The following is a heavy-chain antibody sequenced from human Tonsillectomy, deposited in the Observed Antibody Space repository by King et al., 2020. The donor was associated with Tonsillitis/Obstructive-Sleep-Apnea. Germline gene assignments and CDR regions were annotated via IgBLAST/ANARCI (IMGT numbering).Heavy chain of an antibody. CDR2: ISRSGTII. J-gene: IGHJ3*02. CDR3: ARDWGRYYDSSGHPDAFDI. Sequence: VQLEESGGGLVKPGGSLRLSCAASGFTFSDYYMSWIRQAPGKGLERVSYISRSGTIIYYADSVKGRFTISRDNAKNSLYLQMNSLRAEDTAVYYCARDWGRYYDSSGHPDAFDIWGQGTMVTVSS. CDR1: GFTFSDYY. V-gene: IGHV3-11*01. D-gene: IGHD3-22*01.